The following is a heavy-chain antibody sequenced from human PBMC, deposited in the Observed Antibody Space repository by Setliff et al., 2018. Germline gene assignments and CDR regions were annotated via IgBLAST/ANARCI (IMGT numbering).Heavy chain of an antibody. CDR1: GYSFTTNW. D-gene: IGHD2-15*01. J-gene: IGHJ5*02. V-gene: IGHV5-51*01. Sequence: GESLKISCKASGYSFTTNWIGWVRQMPGKGLEWMGIIYPGDSDTIYSPSFQGQVTISADKTLSTAYLQWSSLKASDTAIYYCARRAAAHDWFDPWGQGTLVTAPQ. CDR3: ARRAAAHDWFDP. CDR2: IYPGDSDT.